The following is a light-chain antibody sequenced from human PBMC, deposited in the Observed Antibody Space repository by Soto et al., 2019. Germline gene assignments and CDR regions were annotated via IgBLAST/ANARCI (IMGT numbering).Light chain of an antibody. CDR1: QSISSW. J-gene: IGKJ1*01. Sequence: DIKMTQAPSTLSASLGDRVTITCRASQSISSWLAWYQQKPGKAPKLLIYKASSLESGVPSRFSDSGSGTEFTLTISSLQPDDFATYYCQQYNSYWTFGQGSNV. CDR2: KAS. CDR3: QQYNSYWT. V-gene: IGKV1-5*03.